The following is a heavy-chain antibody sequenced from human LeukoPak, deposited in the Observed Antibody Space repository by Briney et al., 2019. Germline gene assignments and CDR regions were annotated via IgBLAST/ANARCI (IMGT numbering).Heavy chain of an antibody. J-gene: IGHJ4*02. CDR1: GGSISSGGYS. V-gene: IGHV4-30-2*01. CDR3: ARATTVTYPFDY. CDR2: IYHSGST. Sequence: TSETLSLTCAVSGGSISSGGYSWSWIRQPPGKGLEWIGYIYHSGSTYYNPSLKSRVTISVDRSKNQFSLKLSSVTAADTAVYYCARATTVTYPFDYWGQGTLVTVSS. D-gene: IGHD4-17*01.